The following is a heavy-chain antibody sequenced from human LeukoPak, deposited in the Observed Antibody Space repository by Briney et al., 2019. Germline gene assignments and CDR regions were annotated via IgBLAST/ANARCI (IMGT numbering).Heavy chain of an antibody. CDR3: SGGGGYASPIGY. D-gene: IGHD5-12*01. V-gene: IGHV4-59*01. J-gene: IGHJ4*02. CDR2: IYHSGSN. CDR1: GGSISTYY. Sequence: PSETLSLTCTLSGGSISTYYWSWIRQPPGKGLEWIGYIYHSGSNNYNPSLKSGVTISLNTSKNQFLFKLRSGTAADTAAVYFSGGGGYASPIGYWGQGDLVTVSS.